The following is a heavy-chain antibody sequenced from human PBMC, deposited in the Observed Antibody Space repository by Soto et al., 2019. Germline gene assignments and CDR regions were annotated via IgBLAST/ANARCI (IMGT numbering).Heavy chain of an antibody. J-gene: IGHJ4*02. CDR3: ARGWYPSSAVDY. Sequence: LSLTCAVYGGAFSGYYWSWIRQPPGKGLEWIGEINHSGSTNYNPSLKSRVTISVDTSKNQFPLKLSSVTAADTAVYYCARGWYPSSAVDYWGQGTLVTVSS. D-gene: IGHD6-13*01. CDR2: INHSGST. CDR1: GGAFSGYY. V-gene: IGHV4-34*01.